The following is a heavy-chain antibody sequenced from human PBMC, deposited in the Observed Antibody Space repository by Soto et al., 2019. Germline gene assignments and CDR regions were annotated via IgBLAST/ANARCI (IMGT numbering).Heavy chain of an antibody. Sequence: ASVKVSCKVSGDTLTELSMHWVRQAPGKGLEWMGGFDPEDGETIYAQKFQGRVTMTEDTSTDTAYMELSSLRSEDTAVYYCATSLIPSNYVTASFDYWGQGTLVTVSS. D-gene: IGHD4-4*01. CDR1: GDTLTELS. J-gene: IGHJ4*02. V-gene: IGHV1-24*01. CDR2: FDPEDGET. CDR3: ATSLIPSNYVTASFDY.